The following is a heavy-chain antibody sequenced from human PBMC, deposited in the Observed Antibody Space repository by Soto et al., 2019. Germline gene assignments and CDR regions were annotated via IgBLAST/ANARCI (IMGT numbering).Heavy chain of an antibody. CDR2: ISAYNGNT. CDR1: GYTFTNYG. D-gene: IGHD2-2*01. J-gene: IGHJ6*02. CDR3: ARVGDCSSTSCRYYYYYGMDV. Sequence: ASVKVSCKASGYTFTNYGISWVRQAPGQGLEWMGWISAYNGNTNYAQKLQGRVTMTTDTSTSTAYMELRSLRSDDTAVYYCARVGDCSSTSCRYYYYYGMDVWGQGTTVTV. V-gene: IGHV1-18*01.